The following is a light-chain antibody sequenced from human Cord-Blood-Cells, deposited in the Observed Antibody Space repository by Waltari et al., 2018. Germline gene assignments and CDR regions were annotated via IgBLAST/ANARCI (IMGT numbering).Light chain of an antibody. Sequence: QSVLTQPPSVSGAPGQRVTISCTGSSPNIGAGYDVHWYQQLPGTAPKLLIYGNSNRPSGVPDRFSGSKSGTSASLAITGLQAEDEADYSCQSYDSSLSGSVFGGGTKLTVL. V-gene: IGLV1-40*01. CDR1: SPNIGAGYD. CDR2: GNS. J-gene: IGLJ3*02. CDR3: QSYDSSLSGSV.